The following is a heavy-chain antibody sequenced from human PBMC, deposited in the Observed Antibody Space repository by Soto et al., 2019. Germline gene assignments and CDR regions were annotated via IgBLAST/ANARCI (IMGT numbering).Heavy chain of an antibody. CDR3: ASPKRTFFEWLPNI. D-gene: IGHD3-3*01. J-gene: IGHJ3*02. CDR2: IIPIFGTA. V-gene: IGHV1-69*13. Sequence: SVKVSCKASGGTFSSYAISWVRQAPGQGLEWMGGIIPIFGTANYAQKFQGRVTITADESTSTAYMELSSLRSEDTAVYYCASPKRTFFEWLPNIWGQGTMVTVSS. CDR1: GGTFSSYA.